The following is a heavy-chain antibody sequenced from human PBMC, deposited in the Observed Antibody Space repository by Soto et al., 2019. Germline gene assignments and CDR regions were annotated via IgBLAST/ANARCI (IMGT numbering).Heavy chain of an antibody. CDR3: ARSPSVKVGYYYYMDV. D-gene: IGHD4-4*01. J-gene: IGHJ6*03. V-gene: IGHV3-33*01. CDR1: GFTFSSYG. CDR2: IWYDGSNK. Sequence: GGSMRLSCAASGFTFSSYGMHWVRQAPGKGLGWVAVIWYDGSNKYYADSVKGRFTISRDNSKNTLYLQMNSLRAEDTAVYYCARSPSVKVGYYYYMDVWGKGTTVTVS.